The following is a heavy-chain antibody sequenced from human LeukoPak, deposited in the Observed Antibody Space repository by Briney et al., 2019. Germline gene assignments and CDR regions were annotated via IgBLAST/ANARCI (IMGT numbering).Heavy chain of an antibody. D-gene: IGHD2-2*01. Sequence: GASVKVSCKASGYTFTVYYIHWVRQAPGQGLEWMGRINPNSGGTNSAQKFQGRVTMTRDTSISTAYMELSRLTSDDTAVYYCARLQPPKAHLDYWGQGTLVTVSS. V-gene: IGHV1-2*06. CDR3: ARLQPPKAHLDY. J-gene: IGHJ4*02. CDR2: INPNSGGT. CDR1: GYTFTVYY.